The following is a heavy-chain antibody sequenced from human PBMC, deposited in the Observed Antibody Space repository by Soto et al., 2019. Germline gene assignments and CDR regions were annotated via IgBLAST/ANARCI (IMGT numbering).Heavy chain of an antibody. CDR2: TSYDGSNK. D-gene: IGHD2-21*01. CDR1: GFTFSSYA. Sequence: QVQLVESGGGVVQSGRSLRLSCAASGFTFSSYAMHWVRQAPGKGLEWVAVTSYDGSNKYYADSVKGRFTISRDNSKNTLYLQMNSLRAEDTAVYYCARDEGPIYSPYGVDVWGQGTTVTVSS. J-gene: IGHJ6*02. CDR3: ARDEGPIYSPYGVDV. V-gene: IGHV3-30-3*01.